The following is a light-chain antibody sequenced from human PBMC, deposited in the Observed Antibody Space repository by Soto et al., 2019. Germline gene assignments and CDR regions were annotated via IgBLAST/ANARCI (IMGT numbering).Light chain of an antibody. CDR1: SSDVGGYNY. Sequence: QSVLTQPASVSGSPGQSITISCTGTSSDVGGYNYVSWYQQHPGKAPKLMIYDVNNRPSGVSNRFSGSKSGNTASLTISGFQVEDEADYYCTSYTSSSTYVFGTGTKVTVL. V-gene: IGLV2-14*01. CDR3: TSYTSSSTYV. J-gene: IGLJ1*01. CDR2: DVN.